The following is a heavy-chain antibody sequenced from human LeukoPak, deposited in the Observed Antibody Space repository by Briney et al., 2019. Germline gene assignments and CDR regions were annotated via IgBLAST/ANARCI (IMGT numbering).Heavy chain of an antibody. D-gene: IGHD3-9*01. Sequence: GASVKVSCKASGGTFSSYAISWVRQAPGQGLEWMGGIIPIFGTANYAQKSQGRVTITTDESTSTAYMELSSLRSGDTAVYYCARVVLRYFEMWGQGTLVTVSS. CDR3: ARVVLRYFEM. CDR1: GGTFSSYA. CDR2: IIPIFGTA. V-gene: IGHV1-69*05. J-gene: IGHJ4*02.